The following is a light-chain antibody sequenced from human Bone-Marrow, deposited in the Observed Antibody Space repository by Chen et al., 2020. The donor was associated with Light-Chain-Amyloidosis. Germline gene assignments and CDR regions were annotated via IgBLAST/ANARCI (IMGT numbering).Light chain of an antibody. J-gene: IGLJ2*01. V-gene: IGLV3-25*03. Sequence: SYELPQPPSASVSPGQPARITCFGDDLPTKFAYCYQKKQGPAPVLVIHRDTERPSGISERFSRSSSGTTATLTISGVQAEDEADYHCQSADSSGTYEVIFGGGTKLTVL. CDR3: QSADSSGTYEVI. CDR2: RDT. CDR1: DLPTKF.